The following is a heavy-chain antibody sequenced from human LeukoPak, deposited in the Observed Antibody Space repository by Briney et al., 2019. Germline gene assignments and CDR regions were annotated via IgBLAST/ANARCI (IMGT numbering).Heavy chain of an antibody. V-gene: IGHV3-21*01. CDR1: GFTFSSYS. D-gene: IGHD3-22*01. CDR3: ARGLDSSGYYDAFDI. J-gene: IGHJ3*02. Sequence: GSLRLSCAASGFTFSSYSMNWVRQAPGKGLEWVSSISSSSSYIYYADSVKGRFTISRDNAKNSLYLQMNSLRAEDTAVYYCARGLDSSGYYDAFDIWGQGTMVTVSS. CDR2: ISSSSSYI.